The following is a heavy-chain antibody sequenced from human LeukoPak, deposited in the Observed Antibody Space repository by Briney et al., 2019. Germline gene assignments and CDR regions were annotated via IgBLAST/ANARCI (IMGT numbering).Heavy chain of an antibody. CDR2: ISSSSNTI. J-gene: IGHJ4*02. D-gene: IGHD5-18*01. CDR3: ARDLSGVTGYTYGRGIDY. CDR1: GFTFSSYS. Sequence: GGSLRLSRAASGFTFSSYSMNWVRQAPGKGLEWVSYISSSSNTIYYADSVKGRFTISRDNAKNSLYLQMNSLRAEDTAVYYCARDLSGVTGYTYGRGIDYWGQGTLVTVSS. V-gene: IGHV3-48*01.